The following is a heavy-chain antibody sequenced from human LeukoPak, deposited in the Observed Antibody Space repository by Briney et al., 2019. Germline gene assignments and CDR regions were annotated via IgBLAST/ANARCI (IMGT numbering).Heavy chain of an antibody. CDR3: ATLWYYDSTGGFDS. V-gene: IGHV5-51*01. Sequence: RGESLKISCKGSGYSFTSYWIGWVRQMPGKGLEWMGIIYPGDSDTKYSPSFQGHVTISADKSITTAYLQWSSLKASDTAMYYCATLWYYDSTGGFDSWGQGTLVTVSS. J-gene: IGHJ4*02. D-gene: IGHD3-22*01. CDR1: GYSFTSYW. CDR2: IYPGDSDT.